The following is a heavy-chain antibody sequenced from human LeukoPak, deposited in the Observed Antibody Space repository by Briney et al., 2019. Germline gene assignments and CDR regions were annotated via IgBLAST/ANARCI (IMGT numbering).Heavy chain of an antibody. D-gene: IGHD6-13*01. CDR2: LWYDGNNR. Sequence: PGGSLRLSCAASEFTFSSYDMHWVRQAPGKGLEWVAVLWYDGNNRYYADSVKGRFTISRDNSKNTLYLQMNSLRAEDTAVYYCARESAAGTCDYWGQGTLVTVSS. CDR3: ARESAAGTCDY. V-gene: IGHV3-33*01. J-gene: IGHJ4*02. CDR1: EFTFSSYD.